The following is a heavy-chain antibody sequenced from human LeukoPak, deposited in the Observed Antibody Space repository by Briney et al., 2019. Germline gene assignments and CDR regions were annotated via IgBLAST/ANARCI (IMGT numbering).Heavy chain of an antibody. V-gene: IGHV3-48*01. CDR3: ARGSIGHYDFWSGHDY. CDR1: GFTFSSYS. J-gene: IGHJ4*02. CDR2: ISSSSSTI. Sequence: GGSLRLSCAASGFTFSSYSMNWVRHAPGKGLEWGSYISSSSSTIYYADSVKGRFTISRDNAKTSLYLQMNRLRAGAAAVYYCARGSIGHYDFWSGHDYWGQGTLVTVSS. D-gene: IGHD3-3*01.